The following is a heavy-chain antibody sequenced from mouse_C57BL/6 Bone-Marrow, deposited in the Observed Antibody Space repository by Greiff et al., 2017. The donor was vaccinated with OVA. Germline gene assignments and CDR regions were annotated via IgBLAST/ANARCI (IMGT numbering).Heavy chain of an antibody. CDR2: IDPSDSYS. CDR3: AGYSSGYAMDY. D-gene: IGHD3-2*02. CDR1: GYTFTSYW. J-gene: IGHJ4*01. Sequence: VQLQQPGAELVKPGASVKLSCKASGYTFTSYWMQWVKQRPGQGLEWIGEIDPSDSYSNSNQKFKGKATLTVDTSSNTDYMQLSSLTSEDSAVYYCAGYSSGYAMDYWGQGTSVTVSS. V-gene: IGHV1-50*01.